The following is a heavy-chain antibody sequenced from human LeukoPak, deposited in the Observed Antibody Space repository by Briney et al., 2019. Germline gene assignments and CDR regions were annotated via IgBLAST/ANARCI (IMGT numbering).Heavy chain of an antibody. CDR2: IRYDGSNK. CDR3: ATLPYYDSSGSYYFDY. V-gene: IGHV3-30*02. Sequence: GGSLRLSCAASGFTFSSYSMNWVRQAPGKGLEWVVFIRYDGSNKYYADSVKGRFTISRDNSKNTLYLQMNSLRVEDTAVYYCATLPYYDSSGSYYFDYWGQGTLVTVSS. J-gene: IGHJ4*02. CDR1: GFTFSSYS. D-gene: IGHD3-22*01.